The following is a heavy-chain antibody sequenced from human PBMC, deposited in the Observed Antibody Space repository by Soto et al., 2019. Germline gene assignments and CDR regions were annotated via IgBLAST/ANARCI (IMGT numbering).Heavy chain of an antibody. D-gene: IGHD3-9*01. V-gene: IGHV3-48*02. Sequence: EVQLVESGGGLVQPGGSLRLSCAGSGFTFSAHSLIWVRQAPGKGLDSLSYISGNSEDRYYVDSVRGRFTTSRDNAKNSVYLEMNRLRDEDTAVYYCAALRSDWILQGWGQGTMVTVSS. CDR3: AALRSDWILQG. J-gene: IGHJ4*02. CDR1: GFTFSAHS. CDR2: ISGNSEDR.